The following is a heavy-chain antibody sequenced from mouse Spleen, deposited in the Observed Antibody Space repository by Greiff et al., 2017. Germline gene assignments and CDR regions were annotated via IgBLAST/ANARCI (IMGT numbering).Heavy chain of an antibody. CDR1: GFNIKDDY. CDR2: IDPENGDT. CDR3: TTFGSSLDY. Sequence: VQLKRSGAELVRPGASVKLSCTASGFNIKDDYMHWVKQRPVQGLEWIGWIDPENGDTEYASKFQGKATITADTSSNTAYLQLSSLTSEDTAVYHCTTFGSSLDYWGQGTTLTVSS. D-gene: IGHD1-1*01. J-gene: IGHJ2*01. V-gene: IGHV14-4*01.